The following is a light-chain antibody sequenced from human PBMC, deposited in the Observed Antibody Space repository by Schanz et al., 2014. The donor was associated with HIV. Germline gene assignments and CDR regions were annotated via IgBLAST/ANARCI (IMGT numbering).Light chain of an antibody. CDR3: LKQNTYPLT. CDR2: GAS. Sequence: DIQLTQSPSPLSASIGATITITCRARQAIRADLGWYQQKRGRAPKRLIYGASNLQNGVPPRFSGSGSEHEFTLTVSSLQAEDFATYYCLKQNTYPLTCGQGKRLE. J-gene: IGKJ5*01. CDR1: QAIRAD. V-gene: IGKV1-17*01.